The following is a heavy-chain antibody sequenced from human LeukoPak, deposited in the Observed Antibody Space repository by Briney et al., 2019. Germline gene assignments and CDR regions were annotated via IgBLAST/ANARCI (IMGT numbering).Heavy chain of an antibody. D-gene: IGHD2-2*01. CDR1: GFTFSSYW. Sequence: GGSLRLSCAASGFTFSSYWMSWVRQAPGKGLEWVANIKQDGSEKYYVDSVKGRFTISRDNAKNSLYLQMNSLRAEDTAVYYCARVAYCSSTSCYGAFDIWGQGTMVTVSS. CDR2: IKQDGSEK. CDR3: ARVAYCSSTSCYGAFDI. J-gene: IGHJ3*02. V-gene: IGHV3-7*01.